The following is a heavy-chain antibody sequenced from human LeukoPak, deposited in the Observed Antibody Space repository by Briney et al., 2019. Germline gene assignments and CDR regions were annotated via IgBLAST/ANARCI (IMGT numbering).Heavy chain of an antibody. V-gene: IGHV3-7*01. D-gene: IGHD5-24*01. CDR3: ANGDGVDF. CDR2: IKQDGSEK. J-gene: IGHJ4*02. CDR1: GFTFSTYW. Sequence: TGGSLRLSCATSGFTFSTYWMSWVRQAPGKGLEWVANIKQDGSEKYYADSVTGRFTISRDNAKNSLYLQMNSLRAEDTAVYYCANGDGVDFWGQGTLVTISS.